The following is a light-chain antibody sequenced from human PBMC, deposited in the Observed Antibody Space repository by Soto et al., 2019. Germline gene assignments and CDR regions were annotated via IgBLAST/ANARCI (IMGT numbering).Light chain of an antibody. J-gene: IGLJ2*01. CDR3: TSYTSSSTVGV. CDR1: RSDVGGYNY. Sequence: QSALTQPASVSGSPGQSITISCTGSRSDVGGYNYVSWYQQHPGRAPKPVIFDVSNRPSGVSNRFSGSKSGNTASLTISGLQAEDEADYYCTSYTSSSTVGVFGGGTQLTVL. V-gene: IGLV2-14*03. CDR2: DVS.